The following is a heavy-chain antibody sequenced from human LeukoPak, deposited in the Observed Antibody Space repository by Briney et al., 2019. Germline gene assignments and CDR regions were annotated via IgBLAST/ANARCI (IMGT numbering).Heavy chain of an antibody. D-gene: IGHD1-1*01. CDR3: AGELERGSYYFDY. V-gene: IGHV4-39*07. J-gene: IGHJ4*02. Sequence: SETLSLTCTVSGGSISSSSYYWGWIRQPPGKGLEWIGSIYYSGSTYYNPSLKSRVTISVDTSKNQFSLKLSSVTAADTAVYYCAGELERGSYYFDYWGQGTLVTVSS. CDR2: IYYSGST. CDR1: GGSISSSSYY.